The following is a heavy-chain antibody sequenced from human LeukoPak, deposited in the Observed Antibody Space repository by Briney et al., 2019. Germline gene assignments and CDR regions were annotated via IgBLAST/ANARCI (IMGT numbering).Heavy chain of an antibody. CDR3: AKGSSSNWYLFDY. D-gene: IGHD6-13*01. Sequence: GGSLRLSCAASGFTFSSYAMSWVRQAPGKGLEWVSVISGSGGSTYYADSVKGRFTIPRDNSKNTLYLQMNSLRAEDTAVYYCAKGSSSNWYLFDYWGQGTLVTVSS. J-gene: IGHJ4*02. CDR2: ISGSGGST. V-gene: IGHV3-23*01. CDR1: GFTFSSYA.